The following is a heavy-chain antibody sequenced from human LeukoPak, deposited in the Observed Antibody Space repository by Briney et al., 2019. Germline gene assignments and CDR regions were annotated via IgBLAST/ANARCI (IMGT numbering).Heavy chain of an antibody. D-gene: IGHD2-15*01. CDR2: ISDDSSFT. V-gene: IGHV3-23*01. Sequence: GGSLRLSCVASGLRFRSYAMNWVRQAPGKGLECISTISDDSSFTYYADSVKGRSAISRDDSKNTLYLQMNNLKVEDTAVYYCPKGRCSGVGCDSFHSWGQGALVTVSS. CDR1: GLRFRSYA. CDR3: PKGRCSGVGCDSFHS. J-gene: IGHJ4*02.